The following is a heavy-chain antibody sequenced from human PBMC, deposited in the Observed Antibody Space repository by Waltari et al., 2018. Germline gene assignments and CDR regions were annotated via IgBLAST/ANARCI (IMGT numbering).Heavy chain of an antibody. D-gene: IGHD7-27*01. Sequence: VQLVQSGGEVKTPGSSVKVSCKASGGSFGGYGLRWVRQAPGQGLEWMGVIIPMFGIPDFSQKFQDRLTITADESTNTAYMELSSLTSEDTAIYYCARHELGISQYYYNMYVWGQGTTVTISS. CDR3: ARHELGISQYYYNMYV. J-gene: IGHJ6*03. CDR1: GGSFGGYG. V-gene: IGHV1-69*12. CDR2: IIPMFGIP.